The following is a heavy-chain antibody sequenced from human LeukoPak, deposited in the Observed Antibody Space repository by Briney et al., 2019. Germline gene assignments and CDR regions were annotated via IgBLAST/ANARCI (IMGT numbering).Heavy chain of an antibody. V-gene: IGHV3-72*01. CDR1: GFTVSDDY. D-gene: IGHD1-26*01. CDR3: ARAHRSGSYFDY. J-gene: IGHJ4*02. Sequence: GGSLRLSXAASGFTVSDDYVDWVRQAPGKGLEWVGRIRDKTKSYNTDYAASVKGRFTISRDDSKNSLDLQMNSLKIEDTAVYYCARAHRSGSYFDYWGQGTLVTVSS. CDR2: IRDKTKSYNT.